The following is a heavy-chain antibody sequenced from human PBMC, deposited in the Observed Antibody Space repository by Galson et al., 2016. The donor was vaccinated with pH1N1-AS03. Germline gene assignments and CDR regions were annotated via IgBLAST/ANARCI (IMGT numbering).Heavy chain of an antibody. CDR2: VHYSGTT. J-gene: IGHJ4*02. Sequence: SETLSLTCAVSGGSMTSPDWWTWVRQPPGKGLEWIGEVHYSGTTSHNPSLNSRVTVSIDKSNNQFSLSLGSVTAADTAVYFCASAGYHTPGYHYWGQGALVTVSS. D-gene: IGHD3-16*02. CDR3: ASAGYHTPGYHY. V-gene: IGHV4-4*02. CDR1: GGSMTSPDW.